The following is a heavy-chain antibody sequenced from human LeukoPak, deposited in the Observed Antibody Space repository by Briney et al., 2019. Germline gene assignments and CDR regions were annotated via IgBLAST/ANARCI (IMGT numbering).Heavy chain of an antibody. CDR2: IYYSGST. Sequence: PETLSLTCTVSGGSISSSSYYWGWIRQPPGKGLEWIGSIYYSGSTYYNPSLKSRVTISIDTSKNQFSLKLSSVTAADTAVYYCARIIEQQLNFDYWGQGTLVTVSS. J-gene: IGHJ4*02. CDR1: GGSISSSSYY. V-gene: IGHV4-39*01. CDR3: ARIIEQQLNFDY. D-gene: IGHD6-13*01.